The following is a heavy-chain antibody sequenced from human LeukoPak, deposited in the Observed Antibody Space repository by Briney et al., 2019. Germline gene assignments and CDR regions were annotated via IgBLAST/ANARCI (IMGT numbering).Heavy chain of an antibody. J-gene: IGHJ6*03. CDR2: ISAYNGNT. D-gene: IGHD4-17*01. CDR3: ATRSYTVTTSASDYYYYYYMDV. CDR1: GYTFTSYG. V-gene: IGHV1-18*01. Sequence: ASVKVSCKASGYTFTSYGISWVRQAPGQGLEWMGWISAYNGNTNYAQKLQGRVTMTTDTSTSKAYMELRRLRSDDTAVYYCATRSYTVTTSASDYYYYYYMDVWGKGTTVTVSS.